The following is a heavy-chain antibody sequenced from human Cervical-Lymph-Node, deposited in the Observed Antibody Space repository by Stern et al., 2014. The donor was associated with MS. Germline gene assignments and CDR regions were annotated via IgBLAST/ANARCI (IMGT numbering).Heavy chain of an antibody. CDR2: IYYSGST. CDR3: ARAPYGGGPFDY. CDR1: GGSVSSGSYY. V-gene: IGHV4-61*01. D-gene: IGHD4-23*01. J-gene: IGHJ4*02. Sequence: QLQLQESDPGLVKPSETLSLTCTVSGGSVSSGSYYWSWIRQPPGKGLEWIGYIYYSGSTNYNPSLKSRVTISVDTSKNQFSLKLSSVTAADTAVYYCARAPYGGGPFDYWGQGTLVTVSS.